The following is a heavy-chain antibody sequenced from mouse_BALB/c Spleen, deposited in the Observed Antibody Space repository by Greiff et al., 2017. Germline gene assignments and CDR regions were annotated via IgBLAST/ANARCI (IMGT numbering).Heavy chain of an antibody. CDR3: ARAHDGYYFDY. J-gene: IGHJ2*01. D-gene: IGHD2-3*01. V-gene: IGHV1-54*01. CDR1: GYAFTNYL. Sequence: QVQLQQSGAELVRPGTSVKVSCKASGYAFTNYLIEWVKQRPGQGLEWIGVINPGSGGTNYNEKFKGKATLTADKSSSTAYMQLSSLTSDDSAVYFCARAHDGYYFDYWGQGTTLTVSS. CDR2: INPGSGGT.